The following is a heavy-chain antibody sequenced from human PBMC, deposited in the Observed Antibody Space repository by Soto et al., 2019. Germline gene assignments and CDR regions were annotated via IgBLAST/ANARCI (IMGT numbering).Heavy chain of an antibody. CDR3: ARAPTDYSHDY. CDR1: GGSIITTTYY. Sequence: QLQLQESGPGLVKPSETLSLTCTVSGGSIITTTYYWGWLRQPPGKGLEWIGSVYYIGSTYYNPSLKSRVTISVDTSMNQFSLMLSSVTAADTAVYFCARAPTDYSHDYWVLGNLVTVSS. J-gene: IGHJ4*02. CDR2: VYYIGST. V-gene: IGHV4-39*01. D-gene: IGHD4-4*01.